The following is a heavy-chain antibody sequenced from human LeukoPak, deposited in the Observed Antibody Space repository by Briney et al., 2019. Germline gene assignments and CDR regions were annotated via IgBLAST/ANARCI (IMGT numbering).Heavy chain of an antibody. J-gene: IGHJ3*02. CDR2: INHSGST. CDR1: GGSFSGYY. CDR3: ARVWVI. V-gene: IGHV4-34*01. D-gene: IGHD3-16*01. Sequence: PSETLSLTCAVYGGSFSGYYWSWIRQPPGKGLEWIGEINHSGSTNYNPSLKSRVTISVDTSKNQFSLKLSSVTAADTDVYYCARVWVIWGQGTMVTVSS.